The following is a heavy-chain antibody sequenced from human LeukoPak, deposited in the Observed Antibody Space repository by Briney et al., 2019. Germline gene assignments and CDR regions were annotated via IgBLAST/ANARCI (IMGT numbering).Heavy chain of an antibody. CDR1: GDSVSSNGAA. J-gene: IGHJ4*02. V-gene: IGHV6-1*01. Sequence: SQTLSLTCAISGDSVSSNGAAWAWLKQSPSRGTEWLGRTYYRSQQWYSDYAQSVKARITINADTSQNQFSLHLNSVTPEDTAVYYCGRETDFGVVTNWGRGTLVTVSS. CDR3: GRETDFGVVTN. D-gene: IGHD3-3*01. CDR2: TYYRSQQWYS.